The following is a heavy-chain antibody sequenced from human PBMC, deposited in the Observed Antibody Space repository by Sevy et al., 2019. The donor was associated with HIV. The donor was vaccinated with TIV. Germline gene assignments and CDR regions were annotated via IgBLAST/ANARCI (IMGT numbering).Heavy chain of an antibody. Sequence: GESLKISCKGSGYSFTSYWIGWVRQMPGKGLEWMGIIYPGDSDTRYSPSFQGQVTISADKSISTAYLQWSSLKASDTAMYYCAGDRADSSGYYYEWDAFDIWGQWTMVTVSS. V-gene: IGHV5-51*01. CDR1: GYSFTSYW. J-gene: IGHJ3*02. CDR3: AGDRADSSGYYYEWDAFDI. CDR2: IYPGDSDT. D-gene: IGHD3-22*01.